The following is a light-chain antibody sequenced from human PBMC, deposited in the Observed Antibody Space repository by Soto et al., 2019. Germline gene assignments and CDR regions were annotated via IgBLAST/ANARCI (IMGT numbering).Light chain of an antibody. CDR2: EVS. Sequence: QSALTQPPSASGSPGQSVTISCTGTSSDVGGYNYVSWYQQHPGKAPKLMLYEVSKRPPGVPDRFSGSKSGNTASLTVSGLQAEDEADYYCCSYAGSNNYVFGTGTKLTVL. CDR1: SSDVGGYNY. V-gene: IGLV2-8*01. CDR3: CSYAGSNNYV. J-gene: IGLJ1*01.